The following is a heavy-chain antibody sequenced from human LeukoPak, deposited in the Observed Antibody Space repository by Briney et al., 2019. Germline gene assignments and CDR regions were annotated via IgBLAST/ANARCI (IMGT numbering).Heavy chain of an antibody. CDR2: ISANGDTT. Sequence: GGSLRLSCVASGFTFSDYALSWVRQVPGKGLEWVSSISANGDTTYFTYSVKGRLTISRDNSKNTVYLQMNSLRAEDTAVYYCAKVGCSSYRCYTNCWGQGTLVTVPS. CDR3: AKVGCSSYRCYTNC. V-gene: IGHV3-23*01. CDR1: GFTFSDYA. J-gene: IGHJ4*02. D-gene: IGHD2-2*02.